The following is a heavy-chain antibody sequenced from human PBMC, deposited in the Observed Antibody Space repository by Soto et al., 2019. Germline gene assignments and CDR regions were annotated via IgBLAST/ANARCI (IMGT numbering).Heavy chain of an antibody. CDR1: GGTFSSYP. J-gene: IGHJ6*02. CDR2: IIPIFGTA. Sequence: SVKVACKAAGGTFSSYPISWLRQAPGQGLEWMGGIIPIFGTANYAQKFQGRVTITADESTSTAYMELRSLRSEDPAVYYCASGSYSPYYFYYGMDVWGQGTTVTVSS. D-gene: IGHD1-26*01. V-gene: IGHV1-69*13. CDR3: ASGSYSPYYFYYGMDV.